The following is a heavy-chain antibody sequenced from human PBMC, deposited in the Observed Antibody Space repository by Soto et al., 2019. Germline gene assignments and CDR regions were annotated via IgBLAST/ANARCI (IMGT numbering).Heavy chain of an antibody. CDR3: ARGPQLAPFDY. V-gene: IGHV4-31*03. Sequence: PSETLSLTCTVSGGSISSGGYYWSWIRQHPGKGLEWIGYIYYSGSTYYNPSLKSRVAISVDTSKNQFSLKLSSVTAADTAVYYCARGPQLAPFDYWGQGTLVTVSS. J-gene: IGHJ4*02. CDR2: IYYSGST. D-gene: IGHD3-10*01. CDR1: GGSISSGGYY.